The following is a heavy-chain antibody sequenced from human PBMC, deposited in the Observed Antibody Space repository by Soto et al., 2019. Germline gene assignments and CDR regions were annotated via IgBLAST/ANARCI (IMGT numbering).Heavy chain of an antibody. J-gene: IGHJ4*02. CDR3: ARAGSGYYYDSSGSYVNLDY. CDR2: IIPIFGTA. Sequence: QVQLVQSGAEVKKPGSSVKVSCKASGGTFSSYAISWVRQAPGQGLEWMGGIIPIFGTANYAQKFQGRVTITADESTSTAYMELSSMRSEDTAVYYCARAGSGYYYDSSGSYVNLDYWGQGTLVTVSS. V-gene: IGHV1-69*01. CDR1: GGTFSSYA. D-gene: IGHD3-22*01.